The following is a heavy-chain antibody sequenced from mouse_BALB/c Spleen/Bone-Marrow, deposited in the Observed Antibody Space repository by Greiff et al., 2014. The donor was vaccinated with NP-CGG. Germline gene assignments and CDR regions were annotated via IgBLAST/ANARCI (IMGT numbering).Heavy chain of an antibody. V-gene: IGHV2-9*02. J-gene: IGHJ1*01. CDR1: GISLTSYG. Sequence: VMLVESGPGLVAPSQSLSITCTVSGISLTSYGVHWVRQPPGKGLEWLGIIWAGGSTNYKSALMSRLSISKDNSKSQVFLKMNSLQTDDTAMYYCARDRRDYGKAWYFDVWGAGTTVTVSS. D-gene: IGHD2-1*01. CDR2: IWAGGST. CDR3: ARDRRDYGKAWYFDV.